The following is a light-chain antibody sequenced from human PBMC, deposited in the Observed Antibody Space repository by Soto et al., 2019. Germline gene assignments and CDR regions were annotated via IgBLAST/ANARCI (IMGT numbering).Light chain of an antibody. J-gene: IGLJ2*01. CDR3: SSYADSDTLL. V-gene: IGLV2-8*01. CDR1: SSDVGGYNY. CDR2: EVS. Sequence: QSALTQPPSASGSPGQSVTISCTGTSSDVGGYNYVSWYQQHPGEAPKVMIYEVSKRPSGVPDRFSGSKSGNTASLTVSGLQAEDEADYYCSSYADSDTLLFGGGTKLTVL.